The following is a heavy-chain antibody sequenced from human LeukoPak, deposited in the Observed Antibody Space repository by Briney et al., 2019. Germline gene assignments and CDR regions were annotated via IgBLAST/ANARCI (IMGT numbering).Heavy chain of an antibody. CDR1: GASITGDS. CDR2: VSYAGNA. CDR3: AGLGNCGDDCYAADF. J-gene: IGHJ4*02. D-gene: IGHD2-21*02. V-gene: IGHV4-59*08. Sequence: SETLSLTCSVSGASITGDSWTWIRQPPGKGLEWIGFVSYAGNANYYNPSLKSAGRVTMSVDTSMNQFSLKLNSVTAADTAVYYCAGLGNCGDDCYAADFWGQGTLVTVSS.